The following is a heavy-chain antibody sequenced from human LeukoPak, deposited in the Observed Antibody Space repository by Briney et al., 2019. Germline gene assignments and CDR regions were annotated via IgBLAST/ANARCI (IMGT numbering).Heavy chain of an antibody. CDR3: AEPEGGYYNIRPD. CDR1: GFTFSSYA. CDR2: ISGSGGST. D-gene: IGHD3-22*01. J-gene: IGHJ4*02. Sequence: GGSLRLSCAASGFTFSSYAMSWVRQAPGKGLEWVSAISGSGGSTYYADSVKGRFTISRDNSKNTLYLQMNSLRAEDTAVYYCAEPEGGYYNIRPDWGQGTLVTVSS. V-gene: IGHV3-23*01.